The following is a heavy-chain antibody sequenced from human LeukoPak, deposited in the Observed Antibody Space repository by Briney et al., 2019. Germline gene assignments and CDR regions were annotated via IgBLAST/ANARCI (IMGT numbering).Heavy chain of an antibody. D-gene: IGHD3-22*01. CDR3: ARDSGGIDSIFDY. V-gene: IGHV4-59*01. Sequence: SETLSLTCTVSGGSISSYYWSWIRQPPGKGLEWIGYTYYSGSTNYNPSLKSRVTISVDTSKNQFSLKLSSVTAADTAVYYCARDSGGIDSIFDYWGQGTLVTVSS. CDR2: TYYSGST. CDR1: GGSISSYY. J-gene: IGHJ4*02.